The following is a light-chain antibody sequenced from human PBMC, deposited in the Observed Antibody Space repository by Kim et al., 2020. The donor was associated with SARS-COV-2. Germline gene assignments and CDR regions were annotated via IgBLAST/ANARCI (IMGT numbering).Light chain of an antibody. CDR2: KTS. CDR3: QHHSSSLT. V-gene: IGKV1-5*03. CDR1: QSIATW. J-gene: IGKJ1*01. Sequence: SAAVGTRVPITCRASQSIATWLAWYQQKPGKAPKLLIYKTSNLESGVPSRFSGSGFGTEFTITINSLQPDDFATYYCQHHSSSLTFGQGTKVDIK.